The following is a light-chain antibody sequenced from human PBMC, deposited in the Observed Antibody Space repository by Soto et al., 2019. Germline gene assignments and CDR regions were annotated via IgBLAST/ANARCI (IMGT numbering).Light chain of an antibody. J-gene: IGKJ3*01. CDR2: GVS. CDR1: QSVSVN. CDR3: QHYNDWPFT. V-gene: IGKV3-15*01. Sequence: EIVMTQSPGTLSVSPGERATLSCRASQSVSVNLAWYQQKPGQAPRLLIYGVSTRATGIPARFSGSESGTEFTLTISSLQSEDVAVYYCQHYNDWPFTFGPGTKVDIK.